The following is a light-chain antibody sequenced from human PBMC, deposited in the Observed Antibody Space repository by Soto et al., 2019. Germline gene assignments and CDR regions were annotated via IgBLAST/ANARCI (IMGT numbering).Light chain of an antibody. Sequence: QSVLTQPPSASGSPGQSVTISCTGNSNDVGHSSFISWYQQHPGKGPKLIIYEVSKRPSGVPDRFSGSKSGNTASLSVSGLQDEDEADYFCTAQADNGNYVFGTGTKVTVL. CDR1: SNDVGHSSF. CDR2: EVS. CDR3: TAQADNGNYV. J-gene: IGLJ1*01. V-gene: IGLV2-8*01.